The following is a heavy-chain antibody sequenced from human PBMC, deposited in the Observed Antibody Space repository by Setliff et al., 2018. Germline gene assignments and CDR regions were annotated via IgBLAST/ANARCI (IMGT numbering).Heavy chain of an antibody. D-gene: IGHD3-22*01. Sequence: ASVKVSCKSSGGTFSSYGISWVRQAPGQGLEWMGGTIPIFGTTDYAQKFQGRVTIITDESTSTAFMQLSSLRSEDTAVYYCVREGVDSRSSTDYRYYMDVWGKGTTVTVSS. CDR1: GGTFSSYG. CDR2: TIPIFGTT. J-gene: IGHJ6*03. V-gene: IGHV1-69*05. CDR3: VREGVDSRSSTDYRYYMDV.